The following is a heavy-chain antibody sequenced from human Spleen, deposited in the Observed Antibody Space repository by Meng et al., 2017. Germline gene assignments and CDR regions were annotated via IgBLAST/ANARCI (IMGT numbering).Heavy chain of an antibody. D-gene: IGHD3-3*01. CDR3: AIYDFWSGPP. CDR1: GFAFNTYR. V-gene: IGHV3-30*04. CDR2: ISFDGSKK. Sequence: QVQLVESGGGVVQPGRSLRLSCAASGFAFNTYRVHWVRQAPGKGLEWVAIISFDGSKKYYADSAKGRFTISRDNSKNTLYLQMNSLRIEDTAVYYCAIYDFWSGPPWGQGTLVTVSS. J-gene: IGHJ5*02.